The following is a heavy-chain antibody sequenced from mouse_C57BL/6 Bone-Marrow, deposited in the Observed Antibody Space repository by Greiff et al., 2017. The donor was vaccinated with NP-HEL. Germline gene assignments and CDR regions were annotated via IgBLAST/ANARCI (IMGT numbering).Heavy chain of an antibody. CDR3: SIWGVLRLAY. D-gene: IGHD1-1*02. Sequence: VQLQQSGAELVRPGASVKLSCTASGFNIKDDYMHWVKQRPEQGLEWIGWIDPENGDTEYASKFQGKATITADTSSNTSCLQVSSLTSEDTAVYYCSIWGVLRLAYWGQGTLVTVSA. V-gene: IGHV14-4*01. CDR1: GFNIKDDY. CDR2: IDPENGDT. J-gene: IGHJ3*01.